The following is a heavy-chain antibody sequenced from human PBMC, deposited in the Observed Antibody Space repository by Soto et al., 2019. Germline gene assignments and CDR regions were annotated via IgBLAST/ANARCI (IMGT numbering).Heavy chain of an antibody. Sequence: PGGSLRLSCADSGFTFSSYAMSWVRQAPGKGLEWVSSISGASTYIYYADSLKGRFTISRDNAKNSLYLQMSSLRAEDTAVYYCARDFLGSGVNLDEYRGLGTLVTVSS. V-gene: IGHV3-21*01. J-gene: IGHJ4*02. CDR3: ARDFLGSGVNLDEY. CDR1: GFTFSSYA. D-gene: IGHD1-20*01. CDR2: ISGASTYI.